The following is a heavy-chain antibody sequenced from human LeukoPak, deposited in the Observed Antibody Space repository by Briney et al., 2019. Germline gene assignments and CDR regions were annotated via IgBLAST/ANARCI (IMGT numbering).Heavy chain of an antibody. CDR3: ASWGGSYLDY. J-gene: IGHJ4*02. CDR1: GFTFSSYA. D-gene: IGHD3-16*01. V-gene: IGHV3-21*01. Sequence: GGSLRLSCAASGFTFSSYAMSWVRQAPGKGLEWVSSISSSSTYIYYADSVKGRFTIPRDNAKNSLYLQMNSLRAEDTAVYYCASWGGSYLDYWGQGTLVPVSS. CDR2: ISSSSTYI.